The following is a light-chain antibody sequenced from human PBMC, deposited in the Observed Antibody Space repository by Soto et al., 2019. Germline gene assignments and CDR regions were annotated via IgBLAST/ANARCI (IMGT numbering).Light chain of an antibody. J-gene: IGKJ2*01. Sequence: EIVMTQSPATLSVSPGERATLSCRASQSVDSSLAWYQQKPGQAPRLLIYGASTRATGIPARFSGSGSGTEFTLTISSLQSEDFVVYYCQQYNNWPPYTFGQGTKLEIK. CDR3: QQYNNWPPYT. CDR1: QSVDSS. CDR2: GAS. V-gene: IGKV3-15*01.